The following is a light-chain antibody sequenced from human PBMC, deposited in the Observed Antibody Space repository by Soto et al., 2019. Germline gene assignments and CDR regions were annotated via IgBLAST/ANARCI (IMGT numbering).Light chain of an antibody. Sequence: ELVLTQSPGTLSLSPGERATLSCRASQSVSSSYLAGYQQKPGQAPRLLILGASTRATGIPDRFSGSGSGTDFTLTISRLEPADFAVYYCQYYGTSPKPFGQGTKVEV. V-gene: IGKV3-20*01. CDR1: QSVSSSY. CDR2: GAS. CDR3: QYYGTSPKP. J-gene: IGKJ1*01.